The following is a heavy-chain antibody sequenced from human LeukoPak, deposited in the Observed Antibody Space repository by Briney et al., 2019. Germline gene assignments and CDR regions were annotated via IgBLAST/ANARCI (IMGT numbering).Heavy chain of an antibody. V-gene: IGHV1-2*02. D-gene: IGHD4-17*01. Sequence: GASVKVSCKASGYTFTGYYMHWVRQAPGQGLEWMGWINPNSGGTNYAQKFQGRVTMTRDTSISTAYMELSRLRSDDTAVYYCARDPNTVTTSYWFDPRGQGTLVTVSS. CDR3: ARDPNTVTTSYWFDP. CDR2: INPNSGGT. CDR1: GYTFTGYY. J-gene: IGHJ5*02.